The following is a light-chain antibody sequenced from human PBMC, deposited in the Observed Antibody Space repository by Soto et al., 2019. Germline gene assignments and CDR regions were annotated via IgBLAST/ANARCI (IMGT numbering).Light chain of an antibody. V-gene: IGLV2-14*01. CDR2: EVG. J-gene: IGLJ1*01. Sequence: QSALTQPASVSGSPGQSITISCTVTGSDISAYNYVSWYQQHPGKAPKLMIYEVGDRPSGLSNRFSGSKSGNTASLTISRLQPEDEADYYCSSYTSNNFYVFGTGTKVTVL. CDR3: SSYTSNNFYV. CDR1: GSDISAYNY.